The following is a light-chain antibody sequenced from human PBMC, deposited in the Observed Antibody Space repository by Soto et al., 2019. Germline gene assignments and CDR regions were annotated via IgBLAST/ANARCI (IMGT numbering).Light chain of an antibody. V-gene: IGKV3-20*01. Sequence: FVLTQGQITLTLSPGEVATLYFRASQSVGSNFLALYQQIPGQTPSLLIYDASIRAAGIPDRFSGSGSGTDFTLIVSRLEPEDFAVYYCQVYGSSLPTFGQGIKVDI. CDR2: DAS. CDR1: QSVGSNF. J-gene: IGKJ1*01. CDR3: QVYGSSLPT.